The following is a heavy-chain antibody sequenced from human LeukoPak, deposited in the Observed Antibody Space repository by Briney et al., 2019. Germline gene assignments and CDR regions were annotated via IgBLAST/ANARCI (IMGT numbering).Heavy chain of an antibody. CDR3: AKVSGYSYGYYYCYMDV. CDR1: GFTFSNYA. J-gene: IGHJ6*03. D-gene: IGHD5-18*01. Sequence: PGGSLRLSCAASGFTFSNYAMSWVRQAPGKRLEWVSAISGSGGSTYYADSVKGRFTISRDNSKNTLYLQMNSLRAEDTAVYYCAKVSGYSYGYYYCYMDVWGKGTTVTVSS. V-gene: IGHV3-23*01. CDR2: ISGSGGST.